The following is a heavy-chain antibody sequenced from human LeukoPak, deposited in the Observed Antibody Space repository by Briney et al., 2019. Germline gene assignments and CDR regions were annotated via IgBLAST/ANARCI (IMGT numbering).Heavy chain of an antibody. CDR2: IYYSGGT. D-gene: IGHD3-22*01. CDR1: GGAISSYY. CDR3: ARSERIIMILGGAFDI. V-gene: IGHV4-59*08. Sequence: SETLSLTCTVSGGAISSYYWSWIRQPPGKGLEWIGYIYYSGGTKYNPSLMSRVTISVDRAQNQFSLKLSSVTAADTAVYYCARSERIIMILGGAFDIWGQGTVVTVSS. J-gene: IGHJ3*02.